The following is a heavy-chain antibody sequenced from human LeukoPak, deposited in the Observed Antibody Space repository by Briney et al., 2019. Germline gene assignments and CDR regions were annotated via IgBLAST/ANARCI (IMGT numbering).Heavy chain of an antibody. D-gene: IGHD6-6*01. CDR1: GGSISGDH. CDR3: ARHFAYSSSSYFDY. V-gene: IGHV4-59*08. Sequence: SETLSLTCTVSGGSISGDHWNWIRQPPGKGLEWIGNIYYSGNTNYNPSLKSRVTISVDTSKNQFSLRLYSVTVADTAVYYCARHFAYSSSSYFDYWGQGSLVTVSS. J-gene: IGHJ4*02. CDR2: IYYSGNT.